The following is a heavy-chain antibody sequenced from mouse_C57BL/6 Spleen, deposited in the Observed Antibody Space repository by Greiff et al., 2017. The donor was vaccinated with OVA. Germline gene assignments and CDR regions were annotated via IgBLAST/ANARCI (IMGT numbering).Heavy chain of an antibody. D-gene: IGHD1-1*01. V-gene: IGHV1-82*01. Sequence: VQLQESGPELVKPGASVKISCKASGYAFSSSWMNWVKQRPGKGLEWIGRIYPGDGDTNYNGKFKGKATLTADKSSSTAYMQLSSLTSEDSAVYFCARESIYYDGSSYRWYFDVWDTGTTVTVSS. CDR3: ARESIYYDGSSYRWYFDV. CDR1: GYAFSSSW. CDR2: IYPGDGDT. J-gene: IGHJ1*03.